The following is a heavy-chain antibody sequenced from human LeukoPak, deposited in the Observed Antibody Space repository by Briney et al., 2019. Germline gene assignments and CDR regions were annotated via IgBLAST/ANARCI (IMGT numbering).Heavy chain of an antibody. D-gene: IGHD3-3*01. Sequence: SETLSLTCAVYGGSLSGYYWSWIRQPPGKGLEWIGEINHSGSTNYNPSLKSRVTISVDTSKNQFSLKLSSVTAADTAVYYCARGQAPYYDFWSAWGQGTLVTVSS. J-gene: IGHJ4*02. CDR1: GGSLSGYY. V-gene: IGHV4-34*01. CDR2: INHSGST. CDR3: ARGQAPYYDFWSA.